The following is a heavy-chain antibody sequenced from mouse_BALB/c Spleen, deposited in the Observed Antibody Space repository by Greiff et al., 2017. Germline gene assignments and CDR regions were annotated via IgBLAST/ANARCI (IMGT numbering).Heavy chain of an antibody. CDR3: ARAFYGYEDY. V-gene: IGHV1-31*01. Sequence: VQLQQSGPELVKPGASVKISCKASGYSFTGYYMHWVKQSHVKSLEWIGRINPYNGATSYNQNFKDKASLTVDKSSSTAYMELHSLTSEDSAVYYCARAFYGYEDYWGQGTTLTVSS. D-gene: IGHD2-2*01. CDR1: GYSFTGYY. J-gene: IGHJ2*01. CDR2: INPYNGAT.